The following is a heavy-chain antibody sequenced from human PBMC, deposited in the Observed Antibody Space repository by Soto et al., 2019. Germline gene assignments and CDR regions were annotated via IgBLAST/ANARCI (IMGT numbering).Heavy chain of an antibody. CDR3: ASGIAAAGKISYFDY. CDR2: IYPGDSDT. V-gene: IGHV5-51*01. D-gene: IGHD6-13*01. CDR1: GYSFTSYW. J-gene: IGHJ4*02. Sequence: GESLKISCKGSGYSFTSYWIGWVRQMPGKGLEWMGIIYPGDSDTRYSPSFQGQVTISADKSISTAYLQWSSLKASDTAMYYCASGIAAAGKISYFDYWGQGTLVTVSS.